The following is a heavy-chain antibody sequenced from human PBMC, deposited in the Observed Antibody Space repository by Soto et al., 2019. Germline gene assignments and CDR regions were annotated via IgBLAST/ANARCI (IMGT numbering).Heavy chain of an antibody. Sequence: SVKVSCKASGGTFSSYAISWVRQAPGQGLEWMGGIIPIFGTANYAQKFQGRVTITADESTSTAYMELSSLRSEDTAVYYCARYDFWSGYSEINYYYYGMDVWGQGTTVTVSS. CDR2: IIPIFGTA. CDR3: ARYDFWSGYSEINYYYYGMDV. CDR1: GGTFSSYA. D-gene: IGHD3-3*01. J-gene: IGHJ6*02. V-gene: IGHV1-69*13.